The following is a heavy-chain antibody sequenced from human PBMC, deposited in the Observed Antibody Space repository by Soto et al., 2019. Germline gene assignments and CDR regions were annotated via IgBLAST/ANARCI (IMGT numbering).Heavy chain of an antibody. J-gene: IGHJ6*02. CDR1: GFTFSSYW. V-gene: IGHV3-74*01. Sequence: LGGSLRLSCAASGFTFSSYWMHWVRQAPGKGLVWASRINSDGSSTYYADSVKGRFTISRDNAKNTLYLQMNSLRAEDTAVYYCTSSLSPMDVWGQGTTVTVSS. CDR2: INSDGSST. CDR3: TSSLSPMDV.